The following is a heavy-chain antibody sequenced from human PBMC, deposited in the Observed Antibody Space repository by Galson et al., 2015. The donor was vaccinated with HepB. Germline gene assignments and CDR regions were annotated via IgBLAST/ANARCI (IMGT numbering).Heavy chain of an antibody. D-gene: IGHD3-10*01. CDR2: ITGSGGGT. CDR3: AKFYGADLLWFGELWD. Sequence: SLRLSCAASGFTFSTYAMSWVRQAPGKGLEWVSAITGSGGGTYYADSVKGRFTISRDNSKNTLYLQMNSLRAEDTAVYYCAKFYGADLLWFGELWDWGQGTLVTVSS. J-gene: IGHJ4*02. CDR1: GFTFSTYA. V-gene: IGHV3-23*01.